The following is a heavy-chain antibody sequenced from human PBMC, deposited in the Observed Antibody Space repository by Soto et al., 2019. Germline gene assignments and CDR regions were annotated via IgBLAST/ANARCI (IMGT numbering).Heavy chain of an antibody. Sequence: ASVKVSCKASGYIFTNYYIQWVRQAPGQGLEWMAIINPLPTSGSTNYAQKFQGRVTVTRDTSTSTVYLELSSLRSDDTAVYYCAKDCDVRVGVVIGPSYYYYGMDVWGQGTTVTVSS. CDR3: AKDCDVRVGVVIGPSYYYYGMDV. CDR2: INPLPTSGST. CDR1: GYIFTNYY. J-gene: IGHJ6*02. D-gene: IGHD3-3*01. V-gene: IGHV1-46*01.